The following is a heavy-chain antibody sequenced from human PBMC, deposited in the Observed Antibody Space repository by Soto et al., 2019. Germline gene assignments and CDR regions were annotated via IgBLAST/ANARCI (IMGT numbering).Heavy chain of an antibody. CDR2: IKPDGSEK. V-gene: IGHV3-7*01. CDR1: GFTFSTYW. Sequence: PGGSLRLSCAVSGFTFSTYWMSWVRQAPGKGLEWVANIKPDGSEKYYVDSVRGRFTVSRDNAKNSLYLQMNSLRAEGTAVYYCARDPAKYVGHAGLEYWGQGTLVTVSS. CDR3: ARDPAKYVGHAGLEY. J-gene: IGHJ4*02. D-gene: IGHD3-10*02.